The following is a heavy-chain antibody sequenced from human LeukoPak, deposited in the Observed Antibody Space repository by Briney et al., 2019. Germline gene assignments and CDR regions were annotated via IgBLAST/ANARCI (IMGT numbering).Heavy chain of an antibody. CDR1: GYSFTSYW. CDR2: IYRGDCGT. D-gene: IGHD6-25*01. J-gene: IGHJ4*02. Sequence: GESPKISCKGSGYSFTSYWTIWVRQMAGRGVRWMGTIYRGDCGTRYSPSFKGQVTISADNSISTAYLQWSSLKASDTAMYYCARLRYSSGWNKFDYWGQGTLVTVSS. CDR3: ARLRYSSGWNKFDY. V-gene: IGHV5-51*02.